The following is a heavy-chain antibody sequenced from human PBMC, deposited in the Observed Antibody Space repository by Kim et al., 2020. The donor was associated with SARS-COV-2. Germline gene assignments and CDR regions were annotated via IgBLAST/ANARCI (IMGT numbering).Heavy chain of an antibody. J-gene: IGHJ3*02. D-gene: IGHD4-17*01. V-gene: IGHV3-9*01. Sequence: ADSVKGRFTISRDKAKNSLYLQMNSLRAEDTALDYCVKGGMTPVTLDAFDIWGQGTMVTV. CDR3: VKGGMTPVTLDAFDI.